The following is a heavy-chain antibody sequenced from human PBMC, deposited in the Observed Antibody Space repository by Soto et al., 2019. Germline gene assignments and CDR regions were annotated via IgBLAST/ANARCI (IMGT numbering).Heavy chain of an antibody. CDR1: GGSISSYY. Sequence: SETLSLTCTVSGGSISSYYWSWMREPPGKGLEWIGYIYYSGSTNYNPSLKSRVTISVDTSKNQFSLKLSSVTAADTAVYYCARQGCSGGSCYSSWFDPWGQGTLVTVSS. CDR3: ARQGCSGGSCYSSWFDP. V-gene: IGHV4-59*08. D-gene: IGHD2-15*01. J-gene: IGHJ5*02. CDR2: IYYSGST.